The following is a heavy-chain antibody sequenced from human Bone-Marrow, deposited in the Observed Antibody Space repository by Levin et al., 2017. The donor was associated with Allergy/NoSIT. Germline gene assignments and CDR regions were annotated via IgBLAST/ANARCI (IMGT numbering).Heavy chain of an antibody. CDR2: IKQDGSEK. Sequence: GGSLRLSCAASGFTFSSYWMSWVRQAPGKGLEWVANIKQDGSEKYYVDSVKGRFTISRDNAKNSLYLQMNSLRAEDPAVYYGAREADYGGNSNFHYWGQGTLVTVSS. CDR1: GFTFSSYW. CDR3: AREADYGGNSNFHY. V-gene: IGHV3-7*01. D-gene: IGHD4-23*01. J-gene: IGHJ4*02.